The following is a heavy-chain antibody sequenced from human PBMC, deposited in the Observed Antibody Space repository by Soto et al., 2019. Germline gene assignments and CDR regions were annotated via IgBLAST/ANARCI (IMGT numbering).Heavy chain of an antibody. CDR2: ISNDGSKT. Sequence: GGSLRLSCRTSGFTFSSYGMHWVRQAPGKGPEWVAFISNDGSKTDYADSVKGRFTISRDNSKNTLYLQMNSLRAEDTAVYYCARDSGTTVVTPAWYFDYWGQGTLVTVSS. CDR1: GFTFSSYG. J-gene: IGHJ4*02. D-gene: IGHD4-17*01. V-gene: IGHV3-33*05. CDR3: ARDSGTTVVTPAWYFDY.